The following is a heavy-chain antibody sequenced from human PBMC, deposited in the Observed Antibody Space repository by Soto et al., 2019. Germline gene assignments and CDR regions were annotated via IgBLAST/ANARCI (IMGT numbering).Heavy chain of an antibody. J-gene: IGHJ4*02. Sequence: QVQLVQSGVEVKKSGASVKVSCKASGYTHNNYGISWVRQAPGQGLEWMGWISAYNGNTNYAPNIQGRVTLTTDTSTSIAYMELRSLRPDHTAVYYCAATQLWDPFDYWGQGTLVTVSS. D-gene: IGHD5-18*01. CDR1: GYTHNNYG. CDR3: AATQLWDPFDY. V-gene: IGHV1-18*01. CDR2: ISAYNGNT.